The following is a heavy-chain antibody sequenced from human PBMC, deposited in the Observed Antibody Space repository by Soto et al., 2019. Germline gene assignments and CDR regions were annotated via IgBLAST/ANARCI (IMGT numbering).Heavy chain of an antibody. CDR1: GFTFSNHV. Sequence: GGSLRLSCAASGFTFSNHVMSWVRKAPGKGLEWVSTISGSDPGTYYADSVKGRFTISRDNSRATLYLQMNSLSAEDTAVYYCANAWSFASWGQGTLVTVSS. CDR2: ISGSDPGT. D-gene: IGHD2-8*01. CDR3: ANAWSFAS. J-gene: IGHJ4*02. V-gene: IGHV3-23*01.